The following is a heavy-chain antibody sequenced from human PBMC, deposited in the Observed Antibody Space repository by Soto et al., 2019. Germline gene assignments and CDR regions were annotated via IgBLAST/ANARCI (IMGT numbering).Heavy chain of an antibody. D-gene: IGHD1-1*01. CDR1: GYTFSDYY. CDR2: INPNSGGT. J-gene: IGHJ4*02. Sequence: ASVKVSCKASGYTFSDYYIHWVRQAPGQGLEWMGWINPNSGGTKYAPKFQGGVTMTRDTSITTAYRELSRLRSGDTAVYYCVREQATAKPEGVDFWGQGTRVNVSS. CDR3: VREQATAKPEGVDF. V-gene: IGHV1-2*02.